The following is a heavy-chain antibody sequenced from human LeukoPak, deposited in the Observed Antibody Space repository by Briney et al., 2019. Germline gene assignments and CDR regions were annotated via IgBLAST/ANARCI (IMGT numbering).Heavy chain of an antibody. CDR3: ARQGGARQDYHMDV. CDR1: GYTFTSYG. V-gene: IGHV1-69*06. J-gene: IGHJ6*03. D-gene: IGHD3-16*01. Sequence: ASVKVSCKASGYTFTSYGTSWVRQAPGQGLEWMGRIIPIFNTTNSAQKFQGRVTITADKSSSTAYMELSSLRSDDTAVYYCARQGGARQDYHMDVWGRGTTVTVSS. CDR2: IIPIFNTT.